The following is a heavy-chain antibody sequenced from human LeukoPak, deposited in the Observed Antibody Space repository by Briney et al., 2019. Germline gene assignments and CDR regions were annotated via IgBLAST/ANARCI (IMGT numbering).Heavy chain of an antibody. CDR2: ISGSGGST. J-gene: IGHJ4*02. Sequence: GGSLRLSRAASGFTFSSYAMSWVRQAPGKGLEWVSAISGSGGSTYYADSVKGRFTISRDNSKNTLYLQMNSLRAEDTAVYYCAKGDGYDYVWGSYRPYFDYWGQGTLVTVSS. V-gene: IGHV3-23*01. CDR3: AKGDGYDYVWGSYRPYFDY. CDR1: GFTFSSYA. D-gene: IGHD3-16*02.